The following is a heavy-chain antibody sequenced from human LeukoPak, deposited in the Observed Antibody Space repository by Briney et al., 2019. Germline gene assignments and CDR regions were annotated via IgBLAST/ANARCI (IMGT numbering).Heavy chain of an antibody. V-gene: IGHV4-4*07. CDR3: ARVLGGAAGRAFDI. D-gene: IGHD6-13*01. CDR2: IYTSGST. Sequence: SETLSLTCTVSGDSISDYYWTWIRQPAGKGLEWIGRIYTSGSTNYNPSLKSRVTMSVDTSKNQFSLKLSSVTAADTAVYYCARVLGGAAGRAFDIWGQGTMVTVSS. CDR1: GDSISDYY. J-gene: IGHJ3*02.